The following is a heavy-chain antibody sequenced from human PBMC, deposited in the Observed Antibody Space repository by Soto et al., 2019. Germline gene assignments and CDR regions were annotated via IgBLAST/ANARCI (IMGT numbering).Heavy chain of an antibody. Sequence: EVQLVESGGGLVQPGESLRLSCAASGFTFSYYWMHWVRQAPGKGLVWVSRIHSGGSSTTYADSVKGRFTISRDNARNTVYLKMNRLRVEDTAVYYCARGDRWAFDIWGQGTVVTVSS. CDR1: GFTFSYYW. V-gene: IGHV3-74*01. CDR2: IHSGGSST. CDR3: ARGDRWAFDI. J-gene: IGHJ3*02.